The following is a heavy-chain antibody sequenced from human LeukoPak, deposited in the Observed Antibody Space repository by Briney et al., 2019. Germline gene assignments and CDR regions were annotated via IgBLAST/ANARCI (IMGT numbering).Heavy chain of an antibody. Sequence: SVKVSCKASGGTFSSYAISWVRQAPGQGLEWMGRIIPILGIANYAQKFQGRVTITADKSTSTAYMELSSLRSEDTAVYYCARVDTAKVIDYWGQGTLVTVSS. CDR1: GGTFSSYA. V-gene: IGHV1-69*04. D-gene: IGHD5-18*01. CDR3: ARVDTAKVIDY. J-gene: IGHJ4*02. CDR2: IIPILGIA.